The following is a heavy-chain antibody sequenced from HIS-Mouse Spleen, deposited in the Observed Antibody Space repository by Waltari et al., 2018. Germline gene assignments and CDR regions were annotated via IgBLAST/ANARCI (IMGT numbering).Heavy chain of an antibody. CDR2: IYYSGST. D-gene: IGHD3-16*01. CDR1: GGSSSSYY. CDR3: ARGIIGFDY. Sequence: QVQLQESGPGLVKPSETLSLTCTAPGGSSSSYYWSWIRQPPGKGLEWIGYIYYSGSTNYNPSLKSRVTISVDTSKNQFSLKLSSVTAADTAVYYCARGIIGFDYWGQGTLVTVSS. J-gene: IGHJ4*02. V-gene: IGHV4-59*01.